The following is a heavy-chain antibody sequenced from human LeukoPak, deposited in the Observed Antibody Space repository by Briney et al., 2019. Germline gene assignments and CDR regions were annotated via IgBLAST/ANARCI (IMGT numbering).Heavy chain of an antibody. CDR3: ARDLRDYDFWSGQNAFDI. V-gene: IGHV4-61*02. CDR1: GGSISSGSYY. D-gene: IGHD3-3*01. J-gene: IGHJ3*02. Sequence: PSQTLSLTCTVSGGSISSGSYYWSWIRQPAGKGLEWIGRIYTSGSTNYNPSLKSRVTISVDTSKNQFSLKLSSVTAADTAVYYCARDLRDYDFWSGQNAFDIWGQGTMVTVSS. CDR2: IYTSGST.